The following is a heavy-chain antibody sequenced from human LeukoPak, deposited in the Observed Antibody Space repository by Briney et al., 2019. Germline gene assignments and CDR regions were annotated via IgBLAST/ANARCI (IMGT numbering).Heavy chain of an antibody. CDR3: ARDRSVTYYYDSSGYSKPDY. V-gene: IGHV1-69*01. CDR1: GGTFSSYA. D-gene: IGHD3-22*01. CDR2: IIPIFGTA. J-gene: IGHJ4*02. Sequence: GSSVKVSCKASGGTFSSYAISWVRQAPGQGLEWMGGIIPIFGTANYAQKFQGRVTITADESTSTAYMELSSLRSEDTAVYYCARDRSVTYYYDSSGYSKPDYWGQGTLVTVSS.